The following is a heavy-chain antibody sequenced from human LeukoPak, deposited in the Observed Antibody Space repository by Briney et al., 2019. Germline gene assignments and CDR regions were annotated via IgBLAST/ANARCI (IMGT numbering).Heavy chain of an antibody. J-gene: IGHJ4*02. D-gene: IGHD2-15*01. V-gene: IGHV4-34*01. CDR1: GGSFSGYY. CDR2: INHSGST. CDR3: ARLRGGNFGY. Sequence: PSETLSLTCAVYGGSFSGYYWSWIRQPPGKGLEWIGEINHSGSTNYNPSLKSRVTISVDTSKNQFSLKLSSVTAADTAVYYCARLRGGNFGYWGQGTLVTVSS.